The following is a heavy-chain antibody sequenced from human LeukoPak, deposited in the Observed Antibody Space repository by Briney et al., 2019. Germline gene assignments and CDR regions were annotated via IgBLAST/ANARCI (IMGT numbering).Heavy chain of an antibody. CDR3: AKTMGAIDHDY. CDR1: GFRFSDFG. J-gene: IGHJ4*02. Sequence: GGSLRLSCAASGFRFSDFGMTWVRQAPGKGLEWVSSITNSGGSTYYADAVKGRFTISRDNFGNTVHLQMNSLRAEDTAVYYCAKTMGAIDHDYWGQGTLVIVSS. V-gene: IGHV3-23*01. D-gene: IGHD1-26*01. CDR2: ITNSGGST.